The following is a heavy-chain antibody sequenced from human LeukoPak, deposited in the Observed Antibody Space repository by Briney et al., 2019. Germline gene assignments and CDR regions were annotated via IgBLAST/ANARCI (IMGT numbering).Heavy chain of an antibody. J-gene: IGHJ4*02. CDR1: GGSISNTNW. D-gene: IGHD1-26*01. Sequence: PSETLSLTCDVSGGSISNTNWWSWVRRPPGQGLEWIGEGSLAGQTNYNPSLNGRVTMSLDESSNQLSLKLTSVTAADTAIYYCSRESGAFCPFGYWGQGTLVIVPS. V-gene: IGHV4-4*02. CDR2: GSLAGQT. CDR3: SRESGAFCPFGY.